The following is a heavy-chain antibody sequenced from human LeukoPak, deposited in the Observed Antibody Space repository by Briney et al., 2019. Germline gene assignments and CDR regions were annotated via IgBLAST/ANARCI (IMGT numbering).Heavy chain of an antibody. Sequence: GGSLRLSCAGSGFTFSTYVMHWVRQVPGKGLEWVARISHDGNTKFYADSVKGRFTISRDNSKNTLSLEMYSLRAEDTAVYYCARVMSSSWVLDYWGQGTLVTVSS. D-gene: IGHD6-13*01. V-gene: IGHV3-33*01. CDR1: GFTFSTYV. J-gene: IGHJ4*02. CDR2: ISHDGNTK. CDR3: ARVMSSSWVLDY.